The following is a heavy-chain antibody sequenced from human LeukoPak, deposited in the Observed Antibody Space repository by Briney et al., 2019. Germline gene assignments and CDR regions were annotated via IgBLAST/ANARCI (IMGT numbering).Heavy chain of an antibody. D-gene: IGHD1-14*01. CDR2: ISSSSSGYT. CDR3: VAGNGRDS. J-gene: IGHJ5*01. Sequence: PGGSLRLSCAASGFTFSDYYMSWIRQAPGKGLEWVSYISSSSSGYTKYADSVKGRFTISRDSAKNSLYLQMNSLRAEDMAVYYCVAGNGRDSWGQGTLVTVSS. V-gene: IGHV3-11*06. CDR1: GFTFSDYY.